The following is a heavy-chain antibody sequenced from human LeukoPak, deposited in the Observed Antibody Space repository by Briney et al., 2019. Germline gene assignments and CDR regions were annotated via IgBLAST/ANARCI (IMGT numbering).Heavy chain of an antibody. CDR1: GYTFTGYY. D-gene: IGHD6-13*01. J-gene: IGHJ4*02. Sequence: ASVKVSCKASGYTFTGYYMHWARQAPGQGLEWMGWINPNSGGTNYAQKFQGRVTMTRDTSISTAYMELSRLRSGDTAVYYCALIAAAGIVFDYWGQGTLVTVSS. CDR2: INPNSGGT. V-gene: IGHV1-2*02. CDR3: ALIAAAGIVFDY.